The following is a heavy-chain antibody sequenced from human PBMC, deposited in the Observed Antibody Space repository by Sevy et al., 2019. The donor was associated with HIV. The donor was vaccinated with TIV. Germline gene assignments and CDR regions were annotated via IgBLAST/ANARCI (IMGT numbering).Heavy chain of an antibody. CDR1: GFTFSSYS. Sequence: GGSLRLSCAASGFTFSSYSMNWVRQAPGKGLEWVSYISSSSSTIYYADSVKGRFTISRDNAKNSLYLQMNNLRDEDTAVYYCARGWGYSYGYNWFDPWGQGTLVTVSS. V-gene: IGHV3-48*02. J-gene: IGHJ5*02. D-gene: IGHD5-18*01. CDR2: ISSSSSTI. CDR3: ARGWGYSYGYNWFDP.